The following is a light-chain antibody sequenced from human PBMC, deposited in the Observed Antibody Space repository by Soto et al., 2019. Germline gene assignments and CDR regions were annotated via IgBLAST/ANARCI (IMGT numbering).Light chain of an antibody. J-gene: IGKJ1*01. CDR2: GAS. CDR1: QSVSSSY. Sequence: EIVLTQSPGTLSFSPGERATVSCRASQSVSSSYLAWYQQKPGQAPRLLFYGASSRATGIPDRFSGSGSGTDFTLTISRLEPEDFAVDYCQQYGNSQWTFGQGTKVDI. CDR3: QQYGNSQWT. V-gene: IGKV3-20*01.